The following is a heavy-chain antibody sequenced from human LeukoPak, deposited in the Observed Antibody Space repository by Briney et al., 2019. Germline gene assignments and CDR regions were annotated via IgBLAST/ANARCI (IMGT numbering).Heavy chain of an antibody. D-gene: IGHD2-2*01. CDR3: AKGGCSSTTCYLANP. Sequence: GRSLRLSCAASGLTFSSYGMHWVRQAPGKGLEWVAVISYDGTIRNYADSAKGRFTISRDNSKNTLYLQMNSLTAEDTALYYCAKGGCSSTTCYLANPWGQGTLVTVSS. J-gene: IGHJ5*02. V-gene: IGHV3-30*18. CDR2: ISYDGTIR. CDR1: GLTFSSYG.